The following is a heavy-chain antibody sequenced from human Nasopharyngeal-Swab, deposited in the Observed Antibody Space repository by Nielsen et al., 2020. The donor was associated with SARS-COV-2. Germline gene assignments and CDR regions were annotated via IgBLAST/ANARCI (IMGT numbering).Heavy chain of an antibody. CDR2: IKQDGSEA. CDR3: VRFIRAYSCGRGC. V-gene: IGHV3-7*05. J-gene: IGHJ4*02. Sequence: GESLKISCTASGFTFSSFWMHWVRQAPGRGLEWVAHIKQDGSEAYYVDSVKGRFTISRDNADNSLFLQMNSLRVEDTAVFYCVRFIRAYSCGRGCWGQGTLVTVSS. CDR1: GFTFSSFW. D-gene: IGHD5-18*01.